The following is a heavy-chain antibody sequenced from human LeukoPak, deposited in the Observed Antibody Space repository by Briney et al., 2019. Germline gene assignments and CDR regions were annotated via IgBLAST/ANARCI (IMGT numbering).Heavy chain of an antibody. CDR3: AKDTGSGYDYFSYYFDY. J-gene: IGHJ4*02. CDR2: VSGSAFST. V-gene: IGHV3-23*01. D-gene: IGHD5-12*01. Sequence: ETLSLTCTVSGYSISSGYFWGWIRQPPGKGLEWVSAVSGSAFSTYYADSVKGRFTISRDNSKDTLYLQMNSLRAEDTAVYYCAKDTGSGYDYFSYYFDYWGQGTLVTVSS. CDR1: GYSISSGY.